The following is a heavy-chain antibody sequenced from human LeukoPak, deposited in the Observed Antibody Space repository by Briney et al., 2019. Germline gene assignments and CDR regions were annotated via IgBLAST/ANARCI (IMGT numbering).Heavy chain of an antibody. J-gene: IGHJ4*02. Sequence: PGGSLRLSCAASGFTFSSYAMSWVRQAPGKGLEWVSAISGSGGSTYYADSVKGRFTISRDNAKNSLYLQMNSLRAEDTAVYYCARALSDSSSSVWGQGTLVTVSS. CDR2: ISGSGGST. V-gene: IGHV3-23*01. CDR3: ARALSDSSSSV. CDR1: GFTFSSYA. D-gene: IGHD6-6*01.